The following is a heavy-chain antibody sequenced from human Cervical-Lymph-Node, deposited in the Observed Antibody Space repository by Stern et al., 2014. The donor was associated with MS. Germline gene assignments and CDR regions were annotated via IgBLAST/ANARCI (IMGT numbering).Heavy chain of an antibody. CDR1: GFTFSTYG. V-gene: IGHV3-33*01. CDR2: IWSDGTNS. D-gene: IGHD2-2*01. Sequence: MQLVESGGGVVQPGRSLRLSCAASGFTFSTYGMHWVRQAPGKGLEWVAVIWSDGTNSLYADSVKGRFTISRDNSKNTLYLQMNTLRTEDTAVYYCAREAPVEPAATDAFDIWGRGTMVAVS. J-gene: IGHJ3*02. CDR3: AREAPVEPAATDAFDI.